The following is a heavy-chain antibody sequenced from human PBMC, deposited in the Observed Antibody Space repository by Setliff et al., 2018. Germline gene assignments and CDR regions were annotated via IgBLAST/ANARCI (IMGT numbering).Heavy chain of an antibody. CDR3: ARSSAPSVVLAADFDF. CDR1: GFMFSTYG. J-gene: IGHJ4*02. CDR2: ISGYTGDT. D-gene: IGHD3-9*01. V-gene: IGHV1-18*01. Sequence: ASVKVSCKTSGFMFSTYGLSWVRQAPGQAPEWIGCISGYTGDTNYAPKFRDRVTLTIDPSSTTAYMELRSLKSDNTAFYYCARSSAPSVVLAADFDFWGQGTLVTVSS.